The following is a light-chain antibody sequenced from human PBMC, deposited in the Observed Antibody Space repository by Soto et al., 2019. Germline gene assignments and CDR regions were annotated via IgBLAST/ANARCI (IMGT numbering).Light chain of an antibody. CDR3: SSYAGNDNFV. J-gene: IGLJ1*01. V-gene: IGLV2-8*01. CDR1: SSDVGGYKY. CDR2: EVN. Sequence: QSVLTQPPSASGSPGQSVTISCTGTSSDVGGYKYVSWYQQHPGKAPKLMISEVNKRPSGVPDRFSGSLSGNTASLTVSGLQAEDEADYYCSSYAGNDNFVFGTGTKVTVL.